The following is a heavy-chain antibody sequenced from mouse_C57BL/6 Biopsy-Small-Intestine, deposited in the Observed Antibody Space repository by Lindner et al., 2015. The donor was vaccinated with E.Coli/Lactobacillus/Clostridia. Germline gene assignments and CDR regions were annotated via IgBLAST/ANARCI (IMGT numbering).Heavy chain of an antibody. V-gene: IGHV1-9*01. CDR2: IFPGSGNT. Sequence: VQLQESGPDLMKPGASVKLSCKAVGCTFTDYWIEWVKQRPGHGLEWIGEIFPGSGNTNHNEKFKGKATFTADTSSNTAYMQLSSLTTEDSAIFFCARGGYFDYWGQGTTLTVSS. CDR1: GCTFTDYW. CDR3: ARGGYFDY. J-gene: IGHJ2*01.